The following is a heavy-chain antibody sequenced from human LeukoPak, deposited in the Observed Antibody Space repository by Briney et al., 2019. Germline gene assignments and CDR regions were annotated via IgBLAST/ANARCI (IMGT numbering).Heavy chain of an antibody. D-gene: IGHD7-27*01. Sequence: GGSLRLSCAASGFTFDDYAMHWVRQAPGKGLEWVSGISWNSGSIGYADSVKGRLTISRDNAKNSLYLQMNSLRAEDTALYYCAKGSPGCCFDYWGQGTLVTVSS. CDR1: GFTFDDYA. V-gene: IGHV3-9*01. J-gene: IGHJ4*02. CDR3: AKGSPGCCFDY. CDR2: ISWNSGSI.